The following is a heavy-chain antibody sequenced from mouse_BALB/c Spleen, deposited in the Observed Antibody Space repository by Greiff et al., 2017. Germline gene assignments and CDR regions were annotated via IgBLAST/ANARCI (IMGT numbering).Heavy chain of an antibody. D-gene: IGHD2-2*01. CDR3: ARDGYGKVAY. CDR2: ISSGGST. V-gene: IGHV5-6-5*01. Sequence: DVKLVESGGGLVKPGGSLKLSCAASGFTFSSYAMSWVRQTPEKRLEWVASISSGGSTYYPDSVKGRFTISRDNARNILYLQMSSLRSEDTAMYYCARDGYGKVAYWGQGTLVTVSA. CDR1: GFTFSSYA. J-gene: IGHJ3*01.